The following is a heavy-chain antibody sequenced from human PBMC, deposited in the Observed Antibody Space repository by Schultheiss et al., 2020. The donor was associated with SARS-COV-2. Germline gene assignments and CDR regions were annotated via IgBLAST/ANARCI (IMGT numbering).Heavy chain of an antibody. CDR3: ARVENDSHNDY. Sequence: GGSLRLSCAASGFTFSSYSMNWVRQAPGKGLEWVSGIRGSGGSTYYADSVKGRFTISRDNAKNSLYLQMNSLRAEDTAVYYCARVENDSHNDYWGQGTLVTVSS. CDR2: IRGSGGST. CDR1: GFTFSSYS. D-gene: IGHD1-1*01. V-gene: IGHV3-21*01. J-gene: IGHJ4*02.